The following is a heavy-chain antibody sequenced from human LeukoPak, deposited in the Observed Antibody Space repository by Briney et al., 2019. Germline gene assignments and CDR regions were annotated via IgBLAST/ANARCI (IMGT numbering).Heavy chain of an antibody. D-gene: IGHD6-19*01. J-gene: IGHJ4*02. CDR1: GFSFNSYW. V-gene: IGHV3-7*01. CDR3: GRFGYVAGIDL. CDR2: IDPAGTDT. Sequence: GGSLRLSCAASGFSFNSYWMTWVRQPPGRGLEWVANIDPAGTDTYYVDPVKGRFTISRDNAKNLVCLQMNTLRAEDTAVYSCGRFGYVAGIDLWGQGTLVTVSS.